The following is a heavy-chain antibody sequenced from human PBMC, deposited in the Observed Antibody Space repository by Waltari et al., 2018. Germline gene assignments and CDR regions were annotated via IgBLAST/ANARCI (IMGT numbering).Heavy chain of an antibody. J-gene: IGHJ4*02. D-gene: IGHD3-3*01. CDR2: IYSGGST. CDR1: GFTVSNNY. V-gene: IGHV3-53*04. CDR3: AKILGVWSGYYSFDY. Sequence: EVQLVDSGGGLVQPGGSLRLSCAASGFTVSNNYMSWVRQAPGKGLEWVSVIYSGGSTYDADSVKGRFTISRDDSKNTLYLQMNSLSAEDTAVYYCAKILGVWSGYYSFDYWGQGTLVTVSS.